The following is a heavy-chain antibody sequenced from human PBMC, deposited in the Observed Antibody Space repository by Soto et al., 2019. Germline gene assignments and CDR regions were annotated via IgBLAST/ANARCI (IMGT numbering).Heavy chain of an antibody. CDR3: AREGGAYYDFWSGYGGRHTDY. Sequence: QVQLVESGGGVVQPGRSLRLSCAASGFTFSSYGMHWVRQAPGKGLEWVAVIWYDGSNKYYADSVKGRFTISRDNSKNTLYLQMNSLRAEDTAVYYCAREGGAYYDFWSGYGGRHTDYWGQGTLVTVSS. J-gene: IGHJ4*02. D-gene: IGHD3-3*01. CDR2: IWYDGSNK. CDR1: GFTFSSYG. V-gene: IGHV3-33*01.